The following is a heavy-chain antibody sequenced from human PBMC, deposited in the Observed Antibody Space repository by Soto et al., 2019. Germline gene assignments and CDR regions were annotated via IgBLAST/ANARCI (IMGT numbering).Heavy chain of an antibody. V-gene: IGHV4-59*01. CDR2: TYYSRRP. J-gene: IGHJ6*02. CDR3: ARNYRARLGFYSGMEV. D-gene: IGHD3-10*01. Sequence: SETPALTCTPSGGSISSYYSSCTRHPPGKRLEWLGSTYYSRRPNYHPSPKSRVTITVDTSKDQFSLKVGSVTAADAAVVYWARNYRARLGFYSGMEVCGQGTTVNLSS. CDR1: GGSISSYY.